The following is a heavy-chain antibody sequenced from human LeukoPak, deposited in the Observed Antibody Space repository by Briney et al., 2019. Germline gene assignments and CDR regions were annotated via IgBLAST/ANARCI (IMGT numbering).Heavy chain of an antibody. CDR2: INHSGST. J-gene: IGHJ4*02. V-gene: IGHV4-34*01. CDR3: ARGDYYDILTGYRGLDY. D-gene: IGHD3-9*01. Sequence: SETLSLTCAVYGGSFSGYYWSWIRQPPGKGLEWIGEINHSGSTNYNPSLKSRVTISVDTSKNQFSLKLSSVTAADTAAYYCARGDYYDILTGYRGLDYWGQGTLVTVSS. CDR1: GGSFSGYY.